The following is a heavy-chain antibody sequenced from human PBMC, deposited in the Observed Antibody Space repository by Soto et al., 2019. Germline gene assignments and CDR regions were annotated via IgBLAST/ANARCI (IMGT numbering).Heavy chain of an antibody. J-gene: IGHJ6*02. D-gene: IGHD2-15*01. CDR3: AKDRGRGSPVSGGMDV. Sequence: EVLLVESGGGLAQPGRSLRLSCAASGLTFDNYVMHWVRRAPGKGLEWVSGISSNSGSIGYADSVKGRFTISRDNAKNSLYLQMNSLRAEDTAVYYCAKDRGRGSPVSGGMDVWGQGTTVTVSS. V-gene: IGHV3-9*01. CDR2: ISSNSGSI. CDR1: GLTFDNYV.